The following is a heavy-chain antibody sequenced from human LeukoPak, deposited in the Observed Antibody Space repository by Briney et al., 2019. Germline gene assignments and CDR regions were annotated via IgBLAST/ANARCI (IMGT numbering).Heavy chain of an antibody. J-gene: IGHJ4*02. CDR2: IYHSGST. V-gene: IGHV4-38-2*02. Sequence: PSETLSLTCTVSGYSISSAYYWGWIRQPPGKGLEWIGSIYHSGSTYYNPSLKSRVTISVDTSKNQFSLKLSSVTAADTAVYYCARRRALYYFDYWGQGTLVTVSS. CDR1: GYSISSAYY. CDR3: ARRRALYYFDY.